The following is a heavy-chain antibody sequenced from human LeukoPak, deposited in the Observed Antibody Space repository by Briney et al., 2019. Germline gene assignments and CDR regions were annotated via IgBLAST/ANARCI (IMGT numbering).Heavy chain of an antibody. D-gene: IGHD2-15*01. J-gene: IGHJ5*02. CDR3: ARASRYCSGGSCYPPMDWFDP. Sequence: GRSLRLSCAASGFTFSSYGMHWVRQAPGKGLEWVAVIWYDGSNKYYADSVKGRFTISRDNSKNTLYLQTNSLRAEDTAVYYCARASRYCSGGSCYPPMDWFDPWSQGTLVTVSS. V-gene: IGHV3-33*01. CDR2: IWYDGSNK. CDR1: GFTFSSYG.